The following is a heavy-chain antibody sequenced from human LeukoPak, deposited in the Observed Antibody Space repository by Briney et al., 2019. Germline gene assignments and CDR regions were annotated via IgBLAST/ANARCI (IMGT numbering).Heavy chain of an antibody. CDR1: GGSFSSGGYS. CDR2: ISDSGGT. D-gene: IGHD3-3*01. Sequence: PSETLSLTCTVTGGSFSSGGYSWSWIRQPPGKGLEWIGYISDSGGTYYNPSLTSRLTISIDRSKKQFSLKLSSVTAAGTAVYYCARVDGGDFWSGPNWFDPWGQGTLVTVSS. V-gene: IGHV4-30-2*01. CDR3: ARVDGGDFWSGPNWFDP. J-gene: IGHJ5*02.